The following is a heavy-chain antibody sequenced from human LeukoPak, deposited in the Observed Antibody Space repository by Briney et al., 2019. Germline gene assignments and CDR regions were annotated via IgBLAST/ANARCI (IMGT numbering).Heavy chain of an antibody. J-gene: IGHJ4*02. Sequence: GGSLRLSCASSGIIFNHYWMSWVRQVPGKGLEWVANIKEDGSEKNYVDSVRGRFTISRDNARSSLYLQMNSLRAEDTAVYYCARRGWQFDSWGQRTLVTVSS. D-gene: IGHD2-15*01. CDR1: GIIFNHYW. CDR2: IKEDGSEK. V-gene: IGHV3-7*01. CDR3: ARRGWQFDS.